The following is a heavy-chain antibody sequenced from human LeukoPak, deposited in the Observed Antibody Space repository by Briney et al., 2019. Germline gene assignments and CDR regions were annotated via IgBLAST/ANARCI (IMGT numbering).Heavy chain of an antibody. Sequence: GGSLRLSCAASGFTFDDYAMHWVRQAPGKGLEWVSGISWNSGSIGYADSVKGRFTISRDNAKNSLYLQMNSLRAEDMALYYCAKDRGITIFGVVTDWGQGTLVTVCS. CDR3: AKDRGITIFGVVTD. CDR1: GFTFDDYA. J-gene: IGHJ4*02. V-gene: IGHV3-9*03. D-gene: IGHD3-3*01. CDR2: ISWNSGSI.